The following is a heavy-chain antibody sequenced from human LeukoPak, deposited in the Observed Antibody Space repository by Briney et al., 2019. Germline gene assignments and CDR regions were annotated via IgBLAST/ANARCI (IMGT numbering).Heavy chain of an antibody. CDR1: GFTFSDYY. CDR2: ISSSGSTI. Sequence: PGGSLRLSCAASGFTFSDYYMSWIRQAPGKGLEWVSYISSSGSTIYYADSVKGRFTVSRDNSRNILYLQMNSLRAEDSAVYYCAAQPCINGICYLDYWGQGALVTVSS. D-gene: IGHD2-8*01. V-gene: IGHV3-11*04. CDR3: AAQPCINGICYLDY. J-gene: IGHJ4*02.